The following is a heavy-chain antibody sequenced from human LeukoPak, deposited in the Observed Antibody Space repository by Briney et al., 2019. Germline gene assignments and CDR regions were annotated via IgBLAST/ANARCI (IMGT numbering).Heavy chain of an antibody. V-gene: IGHV1-3*01. D-gene: IGHD3-9*01. CDR2: INAGNGNT. J-gene: IGHJ3*02. Sequence: GASVKVSCKASGYTFTSYAMRWVRQAPGQRLEWMGWINAGNGNTKYSQKFQGRVTITRDTSASTAYMELSSLRSEDTAVYYCARDMVLRYFDWLSHDAFDIWGQGTMVTVSS. CDR1: GYTFTSYA. CDR3: ARDMVLRYFDWLSHDAFDI.